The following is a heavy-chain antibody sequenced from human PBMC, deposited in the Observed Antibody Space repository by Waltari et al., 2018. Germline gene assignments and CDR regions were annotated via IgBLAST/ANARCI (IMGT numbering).Heavy chain of an antibody. CDR1: GGSISSSSYY. D-gene: IGHD3-3*01. J-gene: IGHJ6*03. CDR2: IYYSGST. V-gene: IGHV4-39*07. CDR3: ASVLTTIFGVTGYMDV. Sequence: QLQLQESGPGLVKPSETLSLTCTVSGGSISSSSYYWGWIRQPPGKGLEWIGSIYYSGSTYYNPSLKSRVTISVDTSKNQFSLKRSSVTAADTAVYYCASVLTTIFGVTGYMDVWGKGTTVTISS.